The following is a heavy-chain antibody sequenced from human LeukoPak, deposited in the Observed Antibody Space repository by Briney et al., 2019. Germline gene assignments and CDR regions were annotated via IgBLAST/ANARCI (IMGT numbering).Heavy chain of an antibody. V-gene: IGHV1-18*01. J-gene: IGHJ4*02. CDR2: ISAYNGNT. CDR1: GGTFSSYA. CDR3: ARDHYDILTGYYRSHDY. D-gene: IGHD3-9*01. Sequence: ASVKVSCKASGGTFSSYAISWVRQAPGQGLEWMGWISAYNGNTNYAQKLQGRVTMTTDTSTSTAYMELRSLRSDDTAVYYCARDHYDILTGYYRSHDYWGQGTLVTVSS.